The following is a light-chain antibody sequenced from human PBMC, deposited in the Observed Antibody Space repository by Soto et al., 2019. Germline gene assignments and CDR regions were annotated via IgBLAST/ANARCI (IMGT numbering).Light chain of an antibody. V-gene: IGKV1-33*01. CDR3: QQYENRPT. J-gene: IGKJ5*01. CDR1: QNINNY. Sequence: QMTQSPSSLSASVGGRVTITCQASQNINNYLNWYQQKPGRAPKLLIYDASNLEAGVPSGFRGSGSGTDFTFTISRLQPEDIATYYCQQYENRPTFGQGTRLEIK. CDR2: DAS.